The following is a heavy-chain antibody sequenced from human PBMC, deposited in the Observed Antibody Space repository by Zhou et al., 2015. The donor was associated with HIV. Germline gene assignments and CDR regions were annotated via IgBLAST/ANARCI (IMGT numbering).Heavy chain of an antibody. J-gene: IGHJ6*03. CDR3: AREFGPTTLPGSYYYYMDV. V-gene: IGHV1-69*01. D-gene: IGHD1-14*01. CDR2: IIPIFGTA. Sequence: QVQLVQSGAEVKKPGSSVKVSCKASGGTFSSYAISWVRQAPGQGLEWMGGIIPIFGTANYAQKFQGRVTITADESTSTAYMELSSLRSEDTAVYYCAREFGPTTLPGSYYYYMDVWGKGTTVTVSS. CDR1: GGTFSSYA.